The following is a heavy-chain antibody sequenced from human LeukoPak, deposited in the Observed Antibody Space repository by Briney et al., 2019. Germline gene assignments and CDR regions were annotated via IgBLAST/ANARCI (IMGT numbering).Heavy chain of an antibody. Sequence: ASVKVSCKASGYTFTSYGISWVRQAPGQGLEWMGWINPNSGGTNYAQKFQGRVTMTRDTSISTAYMELSRLRSDDTAVYYCARVRDYYDSRAAFDIWGQGTMVTVSS. J-gene: IGHJ3*02. D-gene: IGHD3-22*01. CDR1: GYTFTSYG. CDR3: ARVRDYYDSRAAFDI. V-gene: IGHV1-2*02. CDR2: INPNSGGT.